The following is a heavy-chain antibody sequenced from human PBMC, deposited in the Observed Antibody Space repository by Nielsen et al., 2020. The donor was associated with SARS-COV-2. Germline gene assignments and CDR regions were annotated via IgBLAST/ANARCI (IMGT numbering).Heavy chain of an antibody. CDR2: VSYSGNT. J-gene: IGHJ3*02. V-gene: IGHV4-39*07. CDR1: GDFISSSTYY. D-gene: IGHD3-9*01. CDR3: ARRRYDMLTGTEAFDI. Sequence: SETLSLTCSVSGDFISSSTYYWGWIRQPPGKELEWIGTVSYSGNTFYNPALNSRVTIPLDTSKKQFSLNLISVTAADTAVYYCARRRYDMLTGTEAFDIWGQGTTVPSPQ.